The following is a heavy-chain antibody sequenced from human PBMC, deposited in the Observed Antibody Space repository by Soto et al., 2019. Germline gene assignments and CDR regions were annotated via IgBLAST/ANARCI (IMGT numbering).Heavy chain of an antibody. CDR1: GYTFTSCD. V-gene: IGHV1-8*01. Sequence: QVQLVQSGAEVKKPGASVKVSCQASGYTFTSCDIHWVRQATGQGLEWVRWMNPYTGNTGYAQKFQGRVTMTRNTSITTAYMELSSLTFEDTAVYYCARRKERSGPHYFDSWGQGALVTVSS. CDR3: ARRKERSGPHYFDS. CDR2: MNPYTGNT. D-gene: IGHD6-25*01. J-gene: IGHJ4*02.